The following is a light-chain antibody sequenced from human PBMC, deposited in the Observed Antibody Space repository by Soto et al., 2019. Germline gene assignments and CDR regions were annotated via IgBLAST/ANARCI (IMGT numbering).Light chain of an antibody. J-gene: IGKJ5*01. CDR2: GAS. V-gene: IGKV3-15*01. Sequence: EIVMTQSPATLSVSPGERATLSCRASQSVSSNLVWYQQKPGQAPRLLIFGASTRATGVPARFSGSGSGTEFTLTISSLQSEDFAIYYCQQYNNWPPITFGQGTRLEIK. CDR3: QQYNNWPPIT. CDR1: QSVSSN.